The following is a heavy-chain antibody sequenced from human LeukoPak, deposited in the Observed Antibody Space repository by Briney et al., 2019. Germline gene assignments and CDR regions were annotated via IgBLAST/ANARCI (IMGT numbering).Heavy chain of an antibody. V-gene: IGHV3-53*01. J-gene: IGHJ4*02. Sequence: GGSLRLSCAASGFTVSSNYMSWVRQAPGKGLEWVSVTYSGGSTYYADSVKGRFTISRDNSKNTLYLQMNSLRAEDTAVYYCARIRRPYSSSWYGNYYFDYWGQGTLVTVSS. CDR1: GFTVSSNY. CDR2: TYSGGST. CDR3: ARIRRPYSSSWYGNYYFDY. D-gene: IGHD6-13*01.